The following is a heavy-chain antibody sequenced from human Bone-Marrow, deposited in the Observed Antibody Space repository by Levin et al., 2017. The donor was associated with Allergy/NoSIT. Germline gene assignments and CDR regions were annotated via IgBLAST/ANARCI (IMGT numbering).Heavy chain of an antibody. CDR1: GFTFSTYT. D-gene: IGHD5-12*01. CDR3: ARASSGLDY. Sequence: GASVKVSCAASGFTFSTYTMTWVRQAPGKGLEWVSSISSNSFYKYYAASVEGRFTVSRDDAKMSLYLHLSGLRAEDTAVYYCARASSGLDYWGQGTLVTVSS. V-gene: IGHV3-21*01. J-gene: IGHJ4*02. CDR2: ISSNSFYK.